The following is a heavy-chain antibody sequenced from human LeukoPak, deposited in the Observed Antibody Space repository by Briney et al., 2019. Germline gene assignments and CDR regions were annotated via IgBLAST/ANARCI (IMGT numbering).Heavy chain of an antibody. J-gene: IGHJ6*02. V-gene: IGHV3-30*03. D-gene: IGHD3-10*01. CDR3: ARGSPYYYGSGSYYKARDYYYGMDV. CDR2: ISYDGSNK. CDR1: GFTFSSYG. Sequence: GGSLRLSCAASGFTFSSYGMHWVRQAPGKGLEWVAVISYDGSNKYYADSVKGRFTISRDNAKNSLYLQMNSLRAEDTAVYYCARGSPYYYGSGSYYKARDYYYGMDVWGQGTTVTVSS.